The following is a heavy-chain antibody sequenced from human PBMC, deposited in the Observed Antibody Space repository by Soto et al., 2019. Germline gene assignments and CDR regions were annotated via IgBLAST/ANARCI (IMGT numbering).Heavy chain of an antibody. Sequence: QVQLEESGGGVVQPGRSLRLSCAASGFTFSSFAMHWVRQAPGKGLEWVALILNDGSSKYYADSVKGRFAISRDKSTNTLYLQMNRVRPEHTAVYYCARDAFNDASLFDYWGQGTLVTVSS. CDR1: GFTFSSFA. CDR2: ILNDGSSK. D-gene: IGHD1-1*01. CDR3: ARDAFNDASLFDY. V-gene: IGHV3-30*09. J-gene: IGHJ4*02.